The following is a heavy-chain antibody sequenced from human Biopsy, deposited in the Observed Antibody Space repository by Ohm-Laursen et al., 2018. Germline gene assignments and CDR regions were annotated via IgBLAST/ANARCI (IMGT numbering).Heavy chain of an antibody. J-gene: IGHJ6*02. CDR2: SEWDDFK. D-gene: IGHD6-13*01. CDR1: VFSLSARVMC. V-gene: IGHV2-70*11. Sequence: TQTLTLTCSFSVFSLSARVMCVSWIRQAPGKALEWLARSEWDDFKDYSASLQTKLSISKDTSNDQVVLTVNNVDPADTATYYCARTPILIVSAGLVYRQRRHLQGMDVWGQGTAVTVSS. CDR3: ARTPILIVSAGLVYRQRRHLQGMDV.